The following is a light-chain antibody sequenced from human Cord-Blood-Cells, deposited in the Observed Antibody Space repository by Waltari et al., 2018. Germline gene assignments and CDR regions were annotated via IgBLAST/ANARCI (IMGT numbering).Light chain of an antibody. CDR2: DVS. CDR1: SSDVGGYNY. Sequence: QSALTQPASVSGSPGQSITISCTGTSSDVGGYNYVSWYQQHPGKAPKLMIYDVSNRHSGVSNRFAGSKSGNTASLTISGLQAEDEADYYCSSYTSSSTYVFGTGTKATVL. CDR3: SSYTSSSTYV. J-gene: IGLJ1*01. V-gene: IGLV2-14*01.